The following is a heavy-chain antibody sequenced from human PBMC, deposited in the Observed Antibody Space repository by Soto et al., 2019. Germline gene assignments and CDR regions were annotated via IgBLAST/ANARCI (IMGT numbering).Heavy chain of an antibody. CDR3: ARGRIQLWYTFDY. CDR1: GGSISSYY. Sequence: PSETLSLTCTVSGGSISSYYWSWIRQPPGKGLEWIGYIYDSGSTNYNPSLKSRVTISVDTSKNQFSLKLSSVTAADTAVYYCARGRIQLWYTFDYWGQGTLVTVSS. D-gene: IGHD5-18*01. J-gene: IGHJ4*02. CDR2: IYDSGST. V-gene: IGHV4-59*01.